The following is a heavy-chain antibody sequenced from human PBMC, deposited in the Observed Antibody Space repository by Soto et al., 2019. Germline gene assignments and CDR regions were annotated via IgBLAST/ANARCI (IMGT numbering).Heavy chain of an antibody. Sequence: EVQLVESGGGLVQPGGSLRLSCAASGFTFSSYWMSWVRQAPGKGLEWVANIKQDGSEKYYVDSVKGRFTISRDNAKNSLYLQMNSLRAEDTAVYYCARGPATPHYYYMDVWGKGTTVTVSS. CDR3: ARGPATPHYYYMDV. CDR2: IKQDGSEK. J-gene: IGHJ6*03. V-gene: IGHV3-7*01. CDR1: GFTFSSYW.